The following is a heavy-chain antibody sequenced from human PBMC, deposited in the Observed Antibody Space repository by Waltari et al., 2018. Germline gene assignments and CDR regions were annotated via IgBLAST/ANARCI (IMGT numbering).Heavy chain of an antibody. D-gene: IGHD3-22*01. CDR1: GGTFSSYA. Sequence: QVQLVQSGAEVKKPGSSVKVSCKASGGTFSSYAISWVRQAPGQGLEWMGGIIPILATANDAQKFQCRVTITADESTSTANMELSSLRSEDTAVYYCASTYDSSGYYYTVGYFDLWGRGTLVTVSS. J-gene: IGHJ2*01. CDR3: ASTYDSSGYYYTVGYFDL. CDR2: IIPILATA. V-gene: IGHV1-69*13.